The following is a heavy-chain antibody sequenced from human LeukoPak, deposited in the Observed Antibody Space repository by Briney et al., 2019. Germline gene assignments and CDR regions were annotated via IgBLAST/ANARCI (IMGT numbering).Heavy chain of an antibody. CDR3: ARNTAYYYASGYYYMDV. Sequence: SETLSLTCTVSGGSLSSSSHYWGWIRQPPGRGLEWIGSIYYSGRSNYNPSLKSRVTISVDTSKNHFSLNLSSVTAADTAVYYCARNTAYYYASGYYYMDVWGKGTTVTVSS. CDR1: GGSLSSSSHY. CDR2: IYYSGRS. J-gene: IGHJ6*03. D-gene: IGHD3-10*01. V-gene: IGHV4-39*07.